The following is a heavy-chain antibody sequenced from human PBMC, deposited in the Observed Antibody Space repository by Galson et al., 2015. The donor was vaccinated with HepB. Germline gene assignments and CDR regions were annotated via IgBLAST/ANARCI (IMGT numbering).Heavy chain of an antibody. CDR3: AKGGRQLLFLTPFEDFDY. CDR2: ISGSGGST. V-gene: IGHV3-23*01. J-gene: IGHJ4*02. Sequence: SLRLSCAASGFTFSSYAMSWVRQAPGKGLEWVSAISGSGGSTYYADSVKGRFTISRDNSKNTLYLQMNSLRAEDTAVYYCAKGGRQLLFLTPFEDFDYWGQGTLVTVSS. CDR1: GFTFSSYA. D-gene: IGHD3-9*01.